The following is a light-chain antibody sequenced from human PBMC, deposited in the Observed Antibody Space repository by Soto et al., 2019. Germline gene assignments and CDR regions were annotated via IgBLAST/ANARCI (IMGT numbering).Light chain of an antibody. CDR2: DAS. J-gene: IGKJ2*01. CDR3: QQYKAYPYT. CDR1: QSISSW. V-gene: IGKV1-5*01. Sequence: DIQMTQSPSTLSASVGDRVTITCRASQSISSWLAWYQQKPGKAPKLLIYDASSLESGVPSRFSGSGSGTEFSLTISSLQPDDFATYYCQQYKAYPYTFGQGTKLEMK.